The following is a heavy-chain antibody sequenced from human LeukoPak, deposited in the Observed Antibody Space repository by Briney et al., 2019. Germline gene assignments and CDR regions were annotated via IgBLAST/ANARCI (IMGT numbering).Heavy chain of an antibody. Sequence: PGGSLRLSCAASGFTFSTFWMHWVRHAPGKGLVWVSRVSDDGCTTPYADSVKGRFTTSRDNAKHTLYLQMNSLRPEDTAVYYCVRHNAARAFDIWGQGTMVIVSS. D-gene: IGHD1-1*01. CDR1: GFTFSTFW. J-gene: IGHJ3*02. CDR3: VRHNAARAFDI. CDR2: VSDDGCTT. V-gene: IGHV3-74*03.